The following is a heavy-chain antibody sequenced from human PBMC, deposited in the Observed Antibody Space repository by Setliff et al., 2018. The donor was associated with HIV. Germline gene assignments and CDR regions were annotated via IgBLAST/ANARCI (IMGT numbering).Heavy chain of an antibody. J-gene: IGHJ4*02. CDR1: GVSISSHY. CDR3: ARLIPPYCSGGSCYYFDY. V-gene: IGHV4-39*01. Sequence: SETLSLTCNVSGVSISSHYWSWIRQPPGKGLEWIGSIYYSGSTYYNPSLKSRVTISVDTSKNQFSLKLSSVTAADTAVYYCARLIPPYCSGGSCYYFDYWGQGTLVTVPQ. D-gene: IGHD2-15*01. CDR2: IYYSGST.